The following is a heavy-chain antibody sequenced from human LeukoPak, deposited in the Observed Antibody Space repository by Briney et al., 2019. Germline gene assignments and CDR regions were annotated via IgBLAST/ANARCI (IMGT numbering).Heavy chain of an antibody. D-gene: IGHD2-21*01. Sequence: GGSLRLSCAASGFTLRSYAMSWVRQAPGKGLEWVSTLASSSGGGTYYADSVKGRFTVSRDSSRNTLFLQMNSLRAEDTAVYYCAKDLSSDWRLFDSWGQGPLVTVSS. CDR2: LASSSGGGT. CDR1: GFTLRSYA. CDR3: AKDLSSDWRLFDS. V-gene: IGHV3-23*01. J-gene: IGHJ4*02.